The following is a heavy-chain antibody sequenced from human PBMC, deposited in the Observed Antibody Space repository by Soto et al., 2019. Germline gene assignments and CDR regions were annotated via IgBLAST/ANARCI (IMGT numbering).Heavy chain of an antibody. D-gene: IGHD3-22*01. V-gene: IGHV3-33*01. J-gene: IGHJ4*02. CDR2: KWYDGSNK. CDR1: GFTFSSYG. CDR3: ARDYDSSGYPRYYFDY. Sequence: QVQLVESGGGVVQPGRSLRLSCAASGFTFSSYGMHWVRQAPGKGLEWVAVKWYDGSNKYYADSVKGRFTISRDNSKNTLYLQMNSLSAEDTAVYYCARDYDSSGYPRYYFDYWGQGTLVTVSS.